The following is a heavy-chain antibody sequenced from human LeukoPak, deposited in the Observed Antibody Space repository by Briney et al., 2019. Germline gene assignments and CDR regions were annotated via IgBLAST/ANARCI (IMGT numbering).Heavy chain of an antibody. CDR2: IHYSGST. CDR1: GGSISSYY. V-gene: IGHV4-59*07. D-gene: IGHD5-18*01. CDR3: ARVGYSYGYDY. J-gene: IGHJ4*02. Sequence: SDTLSLTCTVSGGSISSYYWSWIRQPPGRALEWIGYIHYSGSTNYNPSLKSRVTISVDTSKNQFSLKLSSVTVADTAVYYCARVGYSYGYDYWGQGTLVTVSS.